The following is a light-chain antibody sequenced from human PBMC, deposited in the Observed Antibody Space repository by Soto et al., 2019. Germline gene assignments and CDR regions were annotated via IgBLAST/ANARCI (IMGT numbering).Light chain of an antibody. Sequence: EIVLTQSPGTVSLSAGERATLSCRASQSVSSTYLAWYQQRPGQTPRLLIYGASRRAAGIPDRFSGSGSGKDFTLTISRLEPEDFAVYYCQQFAASPFTFGPGTRVDIK. CDR3: QQFAASPFT. V-gene: IGKV3-20*01. CDR1: QSVSSTY. CDR2: GAS. J-gene: IGKJ3*01.